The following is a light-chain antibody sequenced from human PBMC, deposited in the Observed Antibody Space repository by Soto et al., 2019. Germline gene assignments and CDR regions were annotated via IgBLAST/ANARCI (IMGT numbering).Light chain of an antibody. CDR3: QQYGATPWT. J-gene: IGKJ1*01. CDR1: QSIYRNF. V-gene: IGKV3-20*01. CDR2: GAS. Sequence: EIVLTQSPGTLSLSPGERATLSCRASQSIYRNFVAWYQQRPGQAPRLLISGASTRSTGIPDRFTGSVSGTDFTLTISRLEPEDFAVYYCQQYGATPWTFAQGTKV.